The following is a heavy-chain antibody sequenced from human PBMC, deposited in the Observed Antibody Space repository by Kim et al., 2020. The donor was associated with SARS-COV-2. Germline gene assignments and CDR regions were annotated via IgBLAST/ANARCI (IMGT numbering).Heavy chain of an antibody. Sequence: RYSQKFQGRLTITRDTSATTAYMELSRLTSKDTAVYFCAREGSGSYNWLDPWGQGTLVTVSS. V-gene: IGHV1-3*01. CDR3: AREGSGSYNWLDP. J-gene: IGHJ5*02. D-gene: IGHD3-10*01.